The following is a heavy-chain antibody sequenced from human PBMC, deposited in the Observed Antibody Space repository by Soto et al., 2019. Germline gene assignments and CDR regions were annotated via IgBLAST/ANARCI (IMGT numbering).Heavy chain of an antibody. D-gene: IGHD3-9*01. CDR2: INPNSGGT. V-gene: IGHV1-2*02. Sequence: ASVKVSCKASGYTFTGYYMHWVRQAPGQGLEWMGWINPNSGGTNYAQKFQGRVTMTRDTSISTAYMELRRLRSDDTAVYYCATCLRYFDCTWHGMDVCGQGTTVTVSS. J-gene: IGHJ6*02. CDR1: GYTFTGYY. CDR3: ATCLRYFDCTWHGMDV.